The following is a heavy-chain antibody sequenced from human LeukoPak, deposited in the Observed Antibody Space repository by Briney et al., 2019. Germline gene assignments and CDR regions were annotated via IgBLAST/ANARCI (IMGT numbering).Heavy chain of an antibody. D-gene: IGHD6-13*01. Sequence: SETLSLTCTGSGGSISSYYWSWIRQPPGKGLEWIGYIYYSGSTNYNPSLKSRVTISVDTSKNQFSLKLSSVTAADTAVYYCARGWSIAAAGPYYYYMDVWGKGTTVTVSS. CDR1: GGSISSYY. J-gene: IGHJ6*03. CDR2: IYYSGST. CDR3: ARGWSIAAAGPYYYYMDV. V-gene: IGHV4-59*01.